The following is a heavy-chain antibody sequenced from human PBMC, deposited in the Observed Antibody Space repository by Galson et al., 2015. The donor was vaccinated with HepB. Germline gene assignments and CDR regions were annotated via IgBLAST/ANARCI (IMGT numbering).Heavy chain of an antibody. CDR1: GFTFSNYG. CDR2: IWYDGSNK. J-gene: IGHJ5*02. Sequence: SLRLSCAASGFTFSNYGMHWVRQAPGKGLEWVAGIWYDGSNKHYADSVKGRFTISRDNPKNTLYLQMDSLRAEDTALYYCARHPTAFYDFWSGYSDNWFDPWGQGTLVIVSS. D-gene: IGHD3-3*01. CDR3: ARHPTAFYDFWSGYSDNWFDP. V-gene: IGHV3-33*01.